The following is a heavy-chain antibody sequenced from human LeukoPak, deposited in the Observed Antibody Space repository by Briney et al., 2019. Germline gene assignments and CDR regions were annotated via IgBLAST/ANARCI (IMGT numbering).Heavy chain of an antibody. CDR2: IYYSGST. V-gene: IGHV4-39*01. D-gene: IGHD6-19*01. J-gene: IGHJ4*02. CDR1: GGSIGSSSYY. Sequence: SETLSLTCTVSGGSIGSSSYYWGWIRQPPGKGLEWIGSIYYSGSTYYNASLKSRGTISVDTSKNQFSLKLNSVTAADTAVYFCARQVVAVAGTGYFDYWGQGTLVTVSS. CDR3: ARQVVAVAGTGYFDY.